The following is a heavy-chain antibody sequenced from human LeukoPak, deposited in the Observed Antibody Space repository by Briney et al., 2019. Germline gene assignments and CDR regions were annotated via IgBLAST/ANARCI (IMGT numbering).Heavy chain of an antibody. J-gene: IGHJ1*01. V-gene: IGHV4-59*03. D-gene: IGHD4-11*01. CDR2: IYHSGST. CDR1: GGSISSYY. CDR3: ARTTRVTPDGRAEYFEN. Sequence: SETLSLTCTVSGGSISSYYWNWIRQPPGKGLEWIGYIYHSGSTTYNPSLKGRVTISVDASENQFSLSLRSVTAADTAMYYCARTTRVTPDGRAEYFENWGQGTLVIVSS.